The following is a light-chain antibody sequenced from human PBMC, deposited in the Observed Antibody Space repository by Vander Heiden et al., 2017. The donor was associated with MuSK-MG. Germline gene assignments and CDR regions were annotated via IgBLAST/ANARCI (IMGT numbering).Light chain of an antibody. V-gene: IGKV3-15*01. Sequence: EIVMTQSPATLSVSPGERVTLSCRASQSISSNLAWYQQKPGQAPRLLIYTASTRAAGNPARFSRSESGTEFTLTISILQSEDFAVYYCQQYNNWPPLTFGGGTKVEIK. CDR3: QQYNNWPPLT. J-gene: IGKJ4*01. CDR2: TAS. CDR1: QSISSN.